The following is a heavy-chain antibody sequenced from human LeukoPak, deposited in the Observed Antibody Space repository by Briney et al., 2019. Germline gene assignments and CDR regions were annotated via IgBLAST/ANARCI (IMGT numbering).Heavy chain of an antibody. J-gene: IGHJ4*02. CDR2: IIPIFGTA. CDR1: GGTFSSYA. V-gene: IGHV1-69*13. Sequence: ASVKVSCKASGGTFSSYAISWVRQAPGQGLEWMGGIIPIFGTANYAQKFQGRVTITADESTSTAYMELSSLRSEDTAVYYCARGPSHNWNYGGSHCFDYWGQGTLVTVSS. CDR3: ARGPSHNWNYGGSHCFDY. D-gene: IGHD1-7*01.